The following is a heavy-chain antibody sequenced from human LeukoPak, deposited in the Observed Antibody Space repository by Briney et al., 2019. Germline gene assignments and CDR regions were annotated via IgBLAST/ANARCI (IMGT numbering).Heavy chain of an antibody. CDR2: IWYDGSKT. D-gene: IGHD2-2*02. CDR1: GFTYSNYD. V-gene: IGHV3-33*01. CDR3: ARVDTFDPLP. J-gene: IGHJ1*01. Sequence: GRSLRLSCVASGFTYSNYDMHWVRQAPGKGLEWVAVIWYDGSKTYYADSVKGRFTISRDTSKNTLYLQMNSLRAEDTAVYYCARVDTFDPLPWGQGTLVTVSS.